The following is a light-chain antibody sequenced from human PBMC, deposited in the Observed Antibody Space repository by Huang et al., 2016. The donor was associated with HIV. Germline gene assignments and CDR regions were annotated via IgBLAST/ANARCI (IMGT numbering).Light chain of an antibody. CDR2: GSS. CDR1: QGISYY. V-gene: IGKV1-27*01. Sequence: DIQMTQSPSFMSASVGDRVTMTCRASQGISYYLAWYQQKPGKAPKLMISGSSTLESGVPSRFSGGGSGTDFRLTLSSLQPEDVATYYGQQYNIPPSAFGQGTKL. J-gene: IGKJ2*01. CDR3: QQYNIPPSA.